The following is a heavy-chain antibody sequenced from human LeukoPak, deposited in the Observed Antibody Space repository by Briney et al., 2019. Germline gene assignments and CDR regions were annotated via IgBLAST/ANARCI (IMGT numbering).Heavy chain of an antibody. CDR2: ISSNGGTT. Sequence: GGSLRLSCAASGFTFSSYAMHWVRLSPGKGLEYVSGISSNGGTTSYADSVQGRFTISRDNSKNTLYLQMGSLRGEDMAVYYCTRVFAYSYGDFDNWGQGTLVAVSS. CDR1: GFTFSSYA. CDR3: TRVFAYSYGDFDN. V-gene: IGHV3-64*02. D-gene: IGHD5-18*01. J-gene: IGHJ4*02.